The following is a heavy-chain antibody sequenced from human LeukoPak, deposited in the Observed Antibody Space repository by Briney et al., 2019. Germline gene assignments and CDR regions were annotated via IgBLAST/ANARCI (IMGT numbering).Heavy chain of an antibody. CDR3: ARAKPKNMVRGLIMRRESRYYFDY. CDR1: GFTFSRNS. J-gene: IGHJ4*02. Sequence: GGSLRLSCAASGFTFSRNSMNWVRQAPGKGLECISGFSGSGGSTYYADSVKGRFTISRDNSKSTLYIQMNSLRAEDTAVYYCARAKPKNMVRGLIMRRESRYYFDYWGQGTLVTVSS. V-gene: IGHV3-23*01. D-gene: IGHD3-10*01. CDR2: FSGSGGST.